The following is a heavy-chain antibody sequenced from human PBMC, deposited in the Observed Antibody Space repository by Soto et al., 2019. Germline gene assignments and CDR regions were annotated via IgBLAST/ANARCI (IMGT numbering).Heavy chain of an antibody. CDR1: GFTFSSYA. Sequence: GSLRLSCAASGFTFSSYAMSWVRQAPGKGLEWVSAISGSGGSTYYADSVKGRSTISRDNSKNTLYLQMNSLRAEDTAVYYCANPPHPRDGDDAFDIWGQGTMVTVSS. D-gene: IGHD3-10*01. V-gene: IGHV3-23*01. CDR2: ISGSGGST. J-gene: IGHJ3*02. CDR3: ANPPHPRDGDDAFDI.